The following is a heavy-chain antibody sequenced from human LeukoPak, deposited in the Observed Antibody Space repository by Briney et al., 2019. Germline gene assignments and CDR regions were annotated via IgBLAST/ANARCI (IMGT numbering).Heavy chain of an antibody. Sequence: PGRSLRLSCAASGFTFSSYGMHWVRQAPGKGLEWVAVISYDGSNKYYADSVKGRFTISRDNSKNTLYLQMNSLRAEDTAVYYCAKEKVRWRIEGATIDYWGQGTLVTVSS. CDR2: ISYDGSNK. CDR3: AKEKVRWRIEGATIDY. V-gene: IGHV3-30*18. J-gene: IGHJ4*02. D-gene: IGHD1-26*01. CDR1: GFTFSSYG.